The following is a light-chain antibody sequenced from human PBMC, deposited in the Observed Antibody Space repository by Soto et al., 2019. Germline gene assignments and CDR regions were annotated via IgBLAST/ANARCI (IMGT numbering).Light chain of an antibody. CDR3: QSYDSSLSGHVV. Sequence: QSVLTQPPSVYGAPGQRVTISCTGSSSNIGAGYDVHWYQQLPGTAPKLLIYGNSNRPSGVPDRFSGSKSGTSASLSITGLQAEDEADYYCQSYDSSLSGHVVFGGGNKLTVL. V-gene: IGLV1-40*01. CDR1: SSNIGAGYD. CDR2: GNS. J-gene: IGLJ2*01.